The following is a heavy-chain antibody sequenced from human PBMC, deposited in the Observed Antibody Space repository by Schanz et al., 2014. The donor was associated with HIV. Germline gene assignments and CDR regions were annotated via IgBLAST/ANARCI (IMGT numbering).Heavy chain of an antibody. D-gene: IGHD3-10*01. Sequence: EVQLVESGGGLVKPGGSLRLSCAASRFTFSVYAMNWVRQAPGKGLEWVSSIDSSSSYKYYADSVKGRFTISRDNAKNSLYLQMNTLRAEDTAVDYCAREDGWFGDIYYCGLDVWGRGTTVTVSS. CDR3: AREDGWFGDIYYCGLDV. CDR1: RFTFSVYA. V-gene: IGHV3-21*01. CDR2: IDSSSSYK. J-gene: IGHJ6*02.